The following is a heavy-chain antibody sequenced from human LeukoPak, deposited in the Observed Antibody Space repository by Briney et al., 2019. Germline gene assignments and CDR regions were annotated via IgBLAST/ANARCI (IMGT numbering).Heavy chain of an antibody. CDR3: ARQSTKYSSGWFFDY. J-gene: IGHJ4*02. D-gene: IGHD6-19*01. CDR2: IYYSGST. Sequence: SETLSLTCTVSGGSIISDSYYWGWIRQPPGKGLEWIANIYYSGSTYYNPSLKSRVTISVDTSKNQFSLKLTSVTAADTAVYYCARQSTKYSSGWFFDYWGQGTLVTVSS. V-gene: IGHV4-39*01. CDR1: GGSIISDSYY.